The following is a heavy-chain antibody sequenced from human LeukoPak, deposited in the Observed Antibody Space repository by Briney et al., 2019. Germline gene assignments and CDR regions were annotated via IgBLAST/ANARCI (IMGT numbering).Heavy chain of an antibody. Sequence: SVKVSCKASGGTFSSYAISWVRQAPGQGLEWMGGIIPIFGTANYAQKFQGRVTITTDESTSTAYMELSSLRSEDTAVYYCAHLAGDYSGSYPPDAFDIWGRGTMVTVSS. CDR2: IIPIFGTA. D-gene: IGHD1-26*01. J-gene: IGHJ3*02. CDR1: GGTFSSYA. CDR3: AHLAGDYSGSYPPDAFDI. V-gene: IGHV1-69*05.